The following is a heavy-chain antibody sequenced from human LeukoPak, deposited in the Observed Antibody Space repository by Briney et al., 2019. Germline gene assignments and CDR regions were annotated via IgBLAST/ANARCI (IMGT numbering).Heavy chain of an antibody. J-gene: IGHJ4*02. V-gene: IGHV1-3*01. CDR1: GYSFTSYW. Sequence: GESLQISCKGSGYSFTSYWIGWVRQAPGQRLEWMGWINAGNGNTKYSQKFQGRVTITRDTSASTAYMELSSLRSEDTAVYYCARDFPRYFDWLTYDYWGQGTLVTVSS. D-gene: IGHD3-9*01. CDR3: ARDFPRYFDWLTYDY. CDR2: INAGNGNT.